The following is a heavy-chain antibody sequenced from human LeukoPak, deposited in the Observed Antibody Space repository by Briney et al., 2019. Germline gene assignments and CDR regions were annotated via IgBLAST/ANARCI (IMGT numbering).Heavy chain of an antibody. J-gene: IGHJ4*02. CDR1: GFTFSSYA. CDR3: ARDRGYSYAHPLDY. Sequence: GRSLRLSCAASGFTFSSYAMRWVRQAPGKGLEWVAVISYDGSNKYYADSVKGRFTISRDNSKNTLYLQMNSLKADDTAVYYCARDRGYSYAHPLDYWGQGTLVTVSA. V-gene: IGHV3-30-3*01. D-gene: IGHD5-18*01. CDR2: ISYDGSNK.